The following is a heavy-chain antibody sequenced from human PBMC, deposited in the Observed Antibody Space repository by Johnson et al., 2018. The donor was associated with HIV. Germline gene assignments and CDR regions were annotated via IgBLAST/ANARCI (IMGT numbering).Heavy chain of an antibody. CDR2: ISYDGSNK. CDR3: AKERGYGSWYNDAFDI. V-gene: IGHV3-30-3*02. J-gene: IGHJ3*02. CDR1: GFTFSSYA. D-gene: IGHD6-13*01. Sequence: QVQLVESGGGVVQPGRSLRLSCAASGFTFSSYAMHWVRQAPGKGLEWVAVISYDGSNKYYADSVKGRFTISRDNSKNTLYLQMNSLRAEDTAVYYCAKERGYGSWYNDAFDIWGQGTMVTVS.